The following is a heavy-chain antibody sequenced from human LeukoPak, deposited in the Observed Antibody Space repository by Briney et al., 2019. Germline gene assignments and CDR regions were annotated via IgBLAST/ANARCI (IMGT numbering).Heavy chain of an antibody. J-gene: IGHJ4*02. V-gene: IGHV4-39*01. CDR3: AGHEGGSPVGPHPPIDY. CDR2: IYYSGST. D-gene: IGHD1-26*01. Sequence: SETLSLTCTVSGGSISSSSYYWGWIRHPPGKGLEWIGSIYYSGSTYYNPSLKSRVTISVDTSKNQFSLKLSSVTAADTAVYYCAGHEGGSPVGPHPPIDYWGQGTLVTVSS. CDR1: GGSISSSSYY.